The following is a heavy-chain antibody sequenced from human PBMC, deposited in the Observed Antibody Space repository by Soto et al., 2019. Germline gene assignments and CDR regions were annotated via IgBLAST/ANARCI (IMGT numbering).Heavy chain of an antibody. CDR2: INAGDGNT. CDR3: ARDFYYDSSGYRGDAFDI. V-gene: IGHV1-3*01. J-gene: IGHJ3*02. CDR1: GYTFTSYA. D-gene: IGHD3-22*01. Sequence: ASVKVSCKASGYTFTSYAMHWVRQAPGQRLEWMGWINAGDGNTKYSQKFQGRVTITRDTSASTAYMELSSLGSEDTAVYYCARDFYYDSSGYRGDAFDIWGQGTMVTVSS.